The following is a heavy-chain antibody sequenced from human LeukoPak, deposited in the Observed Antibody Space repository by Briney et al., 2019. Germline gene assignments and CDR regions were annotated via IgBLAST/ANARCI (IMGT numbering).Heavy chain of an antibody. CDR2: ISAYNGNT. V-gene: IGHV1-18*01. D-gene: IGHD5-18*01. CDR1: GYTFTSYG. J-gene: IGHJ4*02. Sequence: ASVKVSCKASGYTFTSYGISWVRQAPGQGLEWMGWISAYNGNTNYAQKLQGRVTMTTDTPTSTAYMELRSLRSDDTAVYYCARDRRGYSYGFAIDYFDYWGQGTLVTVSS. CDR3: ARDRRGYSYGFAIDYFDY.